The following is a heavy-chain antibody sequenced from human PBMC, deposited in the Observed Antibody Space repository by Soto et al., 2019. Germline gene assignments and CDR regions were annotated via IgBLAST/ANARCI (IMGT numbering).Heavy chain of an antibody. V-gene: IGHV1-8*01. Sequence: SVKDSCDASGYTFTSYDINWGRQATVQGRVWMGWLNPNTGNSGYAQKLQGRITVTSDTSINTVHMKLSILRSEDTAVYYGARRAETNGWNGFGADKYYFDFWGQGTLVTVSS. CDR3: ARRAETNGWNGFGADKYYFDF. D-gene: IGHD1-1*01. CDR2: LNPNTGNS. CDR1: GYTFTSYD. J-gene: IGHJ4*02.